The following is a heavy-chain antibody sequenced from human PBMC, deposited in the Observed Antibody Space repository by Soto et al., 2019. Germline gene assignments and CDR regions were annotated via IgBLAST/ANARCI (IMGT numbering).Heavy chain of an antibody. J-gene: IGHJ6*03. CDR1: GGSISSYY. V-gene: IGHV4-59*01. D-gene: IGHD4-4*01. CDR2: IYYSGST. CDR3: ARDRRSTVTTGFYYYMDV. Sequence: SETLSLTCTVSGGSISSYYWSWIRQPPGKGLEWIGYIYYSGSTNYNPSLKSRVTISVDTSKNQFSLKLSSVTAADTAVYYCARDRRSTVTTGFYYYMDVWGKGNPGHRLL.